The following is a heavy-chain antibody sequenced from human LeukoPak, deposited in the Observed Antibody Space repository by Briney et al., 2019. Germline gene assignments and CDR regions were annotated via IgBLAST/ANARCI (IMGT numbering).Heavy chain of an antibody. CDR3: ARGYSGSRDGLCEDY. V-gene: IGHV1-46*01. CDR1: GYTFTSYY. J-gene: IGHJ4*02. D-gene: IGHD1-26*01. Sequence: ASVKVSCKASGYTFTSYYMHWVRQAPGQGLEWMGITNPSGGSTSYAQKFQGRVTMTRDTSTSTVYMELSSLRSEDTAVYYCARGYSGSRDGLCEDYWGQGTLVTVSS. CDR2: TNPSGGST.